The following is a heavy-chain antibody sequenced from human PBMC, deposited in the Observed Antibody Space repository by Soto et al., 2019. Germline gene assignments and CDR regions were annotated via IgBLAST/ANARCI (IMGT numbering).Heavy chain of an antibody. D-gene: IGHD6-6*01. J-gene: IGHJ6*02. CDR3: ARESSSPNYYYYGMDV. CDR1: GGTFSSYA. V-gene: IGHV1-69*01. Sequence: QVQLVQSGAEVKKPGSSVKVSCRASGGTFSSYAVSWVRQAPGQGLEWMGVIIPLLGTPTYAKKFQGRVTITADASARTAYMELSSLRSEDTAVYYCARESSSPNYYYYGMDVWGQGTTVTVSS. CDR2: IIPLLGTP.